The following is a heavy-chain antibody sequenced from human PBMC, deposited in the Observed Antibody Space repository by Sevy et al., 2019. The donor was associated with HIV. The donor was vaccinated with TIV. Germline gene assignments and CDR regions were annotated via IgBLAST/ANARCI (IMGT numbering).Heavy chain of an antibody. CDR2: ISYDGSRT. Sequence: GGSLRLSCAASGFTFSDYTIHWVRQAPGKGLEWVSVISYDGSRTSYADSVKGRFTISRDNSKNTLFLQRNSLRAEDTAVYYCTRVRGLLGWFDSWGQGTLVTVSS. CDR3: TRVRGLLGWFDS. J-gene: IGHJ5*01. V-gene: IGHV3-30*04. D-gene: IGHD3-10*01. CDR1: GFTFSDYT.